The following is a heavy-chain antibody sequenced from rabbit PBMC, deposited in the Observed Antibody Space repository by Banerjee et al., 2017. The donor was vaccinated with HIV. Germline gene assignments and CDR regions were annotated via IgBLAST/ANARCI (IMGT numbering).Heavy chain of an antibody. J-gene: IGHJ4*01. CDR2: IDPVFGIT. D-gene: IGHD8-1*01. CDR1: GFTLSSYY. CDR3: ARTGSSWSLNL. V-gene: IGHV1S7*01. Sequence: HLKESGGGQVQPGGSLKLSCKASGFTLSSYYMNWVRQAPGKGLEWIGYIDPVFGITYYASWVNGRFSISRENAQNTVSLQMNSLTAADTATYFCARTGSSWSLNLWGPGTLVTVS.